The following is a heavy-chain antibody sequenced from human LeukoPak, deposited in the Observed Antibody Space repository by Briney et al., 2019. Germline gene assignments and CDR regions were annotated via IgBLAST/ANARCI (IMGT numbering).Heavy chain of an antibody. CDR1: GFTFDDYA. V-gene: IGHV3-9*03. J-gene: IGHJ4*02. D-gene: IGHD6-19*01. Sequence: GRSLRLSCAASGFTFDDYAMHWVRQAPGKGLEWVSGISWNSGSIGYADSVKGRFTISRDNAKNSLYLQMNSLRAEDMALYYCAKGVSATVAGYFDYWGQGTLVTVSS. CDR3: AKGVSATVAGYFDY. CDR2: ISWNSGSI.